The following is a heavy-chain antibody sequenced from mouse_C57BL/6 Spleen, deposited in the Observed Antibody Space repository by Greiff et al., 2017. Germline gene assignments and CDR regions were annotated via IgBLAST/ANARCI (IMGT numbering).Heavy chain of an antibody. Sequence: EVQLQQSGAELVKPGASVKLSCTASGFNIKDYYMHWVKQRTEQGLEWIGRIDPEDGETKYAPKFQGKATITADTSSNTAYLQLSSLTSEDTAVYYCASPFRTRQTAQVLYYAMDYWGQGTSVTVSS. J-gene: IGHJ4*01. D-gene: IGHD3-2*02. CDR3: ASPFRTRQTAQVLYYAMDY. CDR1: GFNIKDYY. V-gene: IGHV14-2*01. CDR2: IDPEDGET.